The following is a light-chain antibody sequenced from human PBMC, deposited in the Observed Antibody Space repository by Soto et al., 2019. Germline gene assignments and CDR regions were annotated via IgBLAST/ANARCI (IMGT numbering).Light chain of an antibody. CDR3: QQSLTMPLT. CDR2: SAS. CDR1: QSINNY. V-gene: IGKV1-39*01. Sequence: DIQMTQSPASLSVSVGDRVTITCRASQSINNYLNWYQQKTGQAPKLLIRSASTLQRGVPSRFSGSGSRTDFTLTITNLQPDDIATYYCQQSLTMPLTFGHGTRLHIK. J-gene: IGKJ5*01.